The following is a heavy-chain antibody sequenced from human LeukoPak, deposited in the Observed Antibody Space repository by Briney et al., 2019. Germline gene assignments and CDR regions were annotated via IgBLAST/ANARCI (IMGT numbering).Heavy chain of an antibody. Sequence: PSETLSLTCAVYGGSFSGYYWSWIRQPPGKGLEWIGEINHSGSTNCNPSLKSRVTISVDTSKNQLSLKLSSVTAADTAVYYCARAWISAWFDPWGQGTLVTVSS. CDR1: GGSFSGYY. CDR2: INHSGST. D-gene: IGHD2-2*03. J-gene: IGHJ5*02. CDR3: ARAWISAWFDP. V-gene: IGHV4-34*01.